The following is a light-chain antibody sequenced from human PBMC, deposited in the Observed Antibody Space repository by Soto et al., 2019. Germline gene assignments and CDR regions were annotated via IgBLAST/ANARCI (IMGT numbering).Light chain of an antibody. CDR3: SSYTSSSSEV. V-gene: IGLV2-14*01. CDR1: SRDVGGYNY. Sequence: QSVLTQPASVSGSPGQSITISCPGTSRDVGGYNYVSWYQQLPGKAPKLMICEVSNRPSGVSNRFSGSKSGNTASLTISGLQAEDEADYYCSSYTSSSSEVFGTGTKVT. J-gene: IGLJ1*01. CDR2: EVS.